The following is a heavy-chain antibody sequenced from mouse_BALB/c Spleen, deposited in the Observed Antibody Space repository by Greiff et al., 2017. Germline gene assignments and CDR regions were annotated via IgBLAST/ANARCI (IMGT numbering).Heavy chain of an antibody. CDR3: ARNWDAY. CDR2: IYPGDGDT. CDR1: GYAFSSYW. V-gene: IGHV1-80*01. Sequence: QVQLKQSGAELVRPGSSVKISCKASGYAFSSYWMNWVKQRPRQGLEWIGQIYPGDGDTNYNGKFKGKATLTADKSSSTAYMQLSSLTSEDSAVYFCARNWDAYWGQGTTLTVSS. D-gene: IGHD4-1*01. J-gene: IGHJ2*01.